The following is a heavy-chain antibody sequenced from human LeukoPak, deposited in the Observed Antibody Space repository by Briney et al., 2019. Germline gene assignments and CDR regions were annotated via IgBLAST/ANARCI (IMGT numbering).Heavy chain of an antibody. Sequence: GESLRLSCAASGFTFSSYSMNWVRQAPGKGLEWVSSISSSSSYIYYADSVKGRFTISRDNAKNSLYLQMNSLRAEDTAVYYCARGYCSGGSCHGVDPWGQGTLVTVSS. D-gene: IGHD2-15*01. CDR1: GFTFSSYS. CDR3: ARGYCSGGSCHGVDP. V-gene: IGHV3-21*01. J-gene: IGHJ5*02. CDR2: ISSSSSYI.